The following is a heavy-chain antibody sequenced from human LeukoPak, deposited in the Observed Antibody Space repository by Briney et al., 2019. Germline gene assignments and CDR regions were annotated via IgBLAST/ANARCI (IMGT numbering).Heavy chain of an antibody. J-gene: IGHJ6*03. CDR1: GFTFSDYY. CDR2: ISSSGSTI. V-gene: IGHV3-11*04. CDR3: ARTIYYYDSSGQLNYYYYYMDV. D-gene: IGHD3-22*01. Sequence: GGSLRLSCAASGFTFSDYYMSWIRQAPGKGLEWVSYISSSGSTIYYADSVKGRFTISRDNAKNSLYLQMNSLRAEDTAVYYCARTIYYYDSSGQLNYYYYYMDVWGKGTTVTVSS.